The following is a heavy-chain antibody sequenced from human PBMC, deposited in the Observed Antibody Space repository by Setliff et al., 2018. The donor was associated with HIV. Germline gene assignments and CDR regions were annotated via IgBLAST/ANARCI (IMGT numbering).Heavy chain of an antibody. V-gene: IGHV4-4*08. CDR2: VYPADSDS. CDR3: ARGAEPSWGLNFFDY. CDR1: GGSISSHY. J-gene: IGHJ4*02. Sequence: SETLSLTCTVSGGSISSHYWSWIRQPPGKGLEWMGIVYPADSDSTYSPSLQGQVTISADTSKQQVSLKLRSVTAADTAVYYCARGAEPSWGLNFFDYWGQGTRVTVSS. D-gene: IGHD1-26*01.